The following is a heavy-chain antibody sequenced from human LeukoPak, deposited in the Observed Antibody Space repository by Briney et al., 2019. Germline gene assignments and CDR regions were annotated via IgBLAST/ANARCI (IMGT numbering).Heavy chain of an antibody. CDR2: IYNSGST. Sequence: SETLSLTCTVSGGSISSYYWNWIRQPPGKGLEWIGYIYNSGSTSYNPSLESRVTISVDTSKNQFSLNVTSVTAADTAVYYCARASHGYGDYSHFDYWGQGTLVTVSS. CDR1: GGSISSYY. V-gene: IGHV4-59*01. J-gene: IGHJ4*02. D-gene: IGHD4-17*01. CDR3: ARASHGYGDYSHFDY.